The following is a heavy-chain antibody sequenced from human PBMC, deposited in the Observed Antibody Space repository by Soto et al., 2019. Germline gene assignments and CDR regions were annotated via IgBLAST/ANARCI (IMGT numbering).Heavy chain of an antibody. CDR1: GVSVSSVIYY. CDR3: ARGIATGPYYYGMDV. CDR2: IYYSGGT. J-gene: IGHJ6*02. Sequence: SETLSLACTVSGVSVSSVIYYWSFIRQPPGEGLGWIWYIYYSGGTNYNPSLKSGFTISVDTSKNQFSLKLSSVTAAATAVYYCARGIATGPYYYGMDVWGQGTTVTVP. V-gene: IGHV4-61*01. D-gene: IGHD6-13*01.